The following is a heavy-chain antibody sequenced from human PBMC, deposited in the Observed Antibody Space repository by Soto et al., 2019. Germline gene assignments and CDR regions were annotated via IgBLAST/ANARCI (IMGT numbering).Heavy chain of an antibody. CDR2: IYWDDDK. J-gene: IGHJ6*02. CDR3: AHSSPQQQLVGYYYYYYGMDV. V-gene: IGHV2-5*02. CDR1: GFSLSTSGVG. Sequence: SGPTLVNPTQTLTLTCTFSGFSLSTSGVGVGWIRQPPGKALEWLALIYWDDDKRYSPSLKSRLTITKDTSKNQVVLTMTNMDPVDTATYYCAHSSPQQQLVGYYYYYYGMDVWGQGTTVTVSS. D-gene: IGHD6-13*01.